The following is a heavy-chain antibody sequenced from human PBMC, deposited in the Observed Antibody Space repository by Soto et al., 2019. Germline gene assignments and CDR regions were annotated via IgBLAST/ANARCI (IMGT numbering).Heavy chain of an antibody. J-gene: IGHJ4*02. CDR2: IIPIRGIA. CDR1: GGTFSSYT. D-gene: IGHD3-10*01. Sequence: QVHLSQSGAEVKKPGSSVTVSCKASGGTFSSYTISWVRQAPGQVLEWMGRIIPIRGIANYAQTFQGRVTLTADKSTRTASMELSSLRSEDTALYCWASIQPYYYADYWGQGTRVTFSS. V-gene: IGHV1-69*02. CDR3: ASIQPYYYADY.